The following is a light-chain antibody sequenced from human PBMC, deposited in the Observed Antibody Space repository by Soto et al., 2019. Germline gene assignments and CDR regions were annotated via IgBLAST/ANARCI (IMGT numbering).Light chain of an antibody. Sequence: QSALTQPASVSGTPGQSITISGTGSHSDVGIYDFVSWYQHHPGRAPKLIVSEVSHRPSGVSNRFSGSKSGNTASLTISGLQYEDEADYYCISYTSDDVRYVFGTGTKLTVL. CDR2: EVS. CDR1: HSDVGIYDF. CDR3: ISYTSDDVRYV. V-gene: IGLV2-14*01. J-gene: IGLJ1*01.